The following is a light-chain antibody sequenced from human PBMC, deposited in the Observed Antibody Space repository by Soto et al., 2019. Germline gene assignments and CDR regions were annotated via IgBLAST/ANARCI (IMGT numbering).Light chain of an antibody. Sequence: EIVLTQSPATLSVSPWERAALSCRASQSVSNNLAWYQQKPGQPPRLLIFGASTRATGIPARFSGSGSEAEFALTISTLQSEDFAVYYCQQYNNWRTFGQGTKVDIK. CDR2: GAS. V-gene: IGKV3D-15*01. J-gene: IGKJ1*01. CDR1: QSVSNN. CDR3: QQYNNWRT.